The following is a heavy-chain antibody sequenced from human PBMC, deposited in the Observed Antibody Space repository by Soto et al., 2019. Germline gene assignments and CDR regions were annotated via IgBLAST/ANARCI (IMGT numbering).Heavy chain of an antibody. CDR3: VRLFTLLGYYFDY. CDR1: GGSITNSNCY. CDR2: IYYSGSN. D-gene: IGHD3-16*01. J-gene: IGHJ4*02. V-gene: IGHV4-39*01. Sequence: PSETLSLTCTVSGGSITNSNCYWGWIRQPPGKGLEWIGNIYYSGSNYYNPSLKSRVTISVDTSKNQFSLNLSSVTAADTAVYYCVRLFTLLGYYFDYWGPGTLVTVSS.